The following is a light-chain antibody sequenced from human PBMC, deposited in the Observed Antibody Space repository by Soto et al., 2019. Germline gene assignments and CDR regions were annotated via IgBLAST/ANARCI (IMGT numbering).Light chain of an antibody. V-gene: IGKV1-5*01. CDR3: QQYNTYSRT. CDR1: QGIGRW. CDR2: DAS. J-gene: IGKJ1*01. Sequence: DNRVNHSPSTLSASVRDRVTITCLASQGIGRWLAWYLQKPGEAPKLLIFDASSLESGVPSRFSGSGSGTEFTLTISSLQPDDFATYYCQQYNTYSRTFGQGTKVDIK.